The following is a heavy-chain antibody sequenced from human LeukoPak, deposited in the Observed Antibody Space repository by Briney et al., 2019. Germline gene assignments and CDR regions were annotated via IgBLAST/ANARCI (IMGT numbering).Heavy chain of an antibody. CDR2: INHSGST. CDR3: ARGRQRRWGGMDV. J-gene: IGHJ6*02. V-gene: IGHV4-34*01. Sequence: PSQTLSLTCAVYGGSFSGYYWSWIRQPPGKGLEWIGEINHSGSTNYNPSLKTRATIPVAPSKNQFSLNLTSVTAADTAVYYCARGRQRRWGGMDVWGQGTTVTVSS. CDR1: GGSFSGYY. D-gene: IGHD3-16*01.